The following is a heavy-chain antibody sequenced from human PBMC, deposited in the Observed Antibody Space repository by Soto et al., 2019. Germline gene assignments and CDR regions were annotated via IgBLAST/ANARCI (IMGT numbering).Heavy chain of an antibody. J-gene: IGHJ4*02. CDR3: AKDRLAGNFDY. Sequence: GGSLRLSCAASGFTFSSYSMNWVRQAPGKGLEWVATISATGGSTYYADSVKGRFTISRDNSKNTLYLQMNGLRVEDTAVYYCAKDRLAGNFDYWGQGTQVTVSS. CDR2: ISATGGST. V-gene: IGHV3-23*01. CDR1: GFTFSSYS.